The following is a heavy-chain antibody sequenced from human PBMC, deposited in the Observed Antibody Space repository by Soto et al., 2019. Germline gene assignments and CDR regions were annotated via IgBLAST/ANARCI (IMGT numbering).Heavy chain of an antibody. Sequence: DSVKVSCKASGYSFTAYYIHWLRQAPGQGLEWMGWINPDSGATKYAQKFQGRITLTSDTSISTASMALTSLTSDDTAVYYCARAVYGMIGYPFPCFDYSGPGTFVSVFS. CDR1: GYSFTAYY. D-gene: IGHD3-9*01. V-gene: IGHV1-2*02. J-gene: IGHJ4*02. CDR3: ARAVYGMIGYPFPCFDY. CDR2: INPDSGAT.